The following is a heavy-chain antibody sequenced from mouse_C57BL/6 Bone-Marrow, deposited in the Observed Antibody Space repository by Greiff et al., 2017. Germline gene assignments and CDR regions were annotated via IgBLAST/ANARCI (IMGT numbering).Heavy chain of an antibody. CDR2: IDPSDSYT. CDR1: GYTFTSYW. D-gene: IGHD3-2*02. CDR3: ARAEDSSAYYAMDY. V-gene: IGHV1-50*01. J-gene: IGHJ4*01. Sequence: QVQLQQPGAELVKPGASVKLSCKASGYTFTSYWMQWVKQRPGQGLEWIGEIDPSDSYTNYNQKFKGKATLTVDTSSSTAYMQLSSLTSEDSAVYYCARAEDSSAYYAMDYWGQGTSVTVSS.